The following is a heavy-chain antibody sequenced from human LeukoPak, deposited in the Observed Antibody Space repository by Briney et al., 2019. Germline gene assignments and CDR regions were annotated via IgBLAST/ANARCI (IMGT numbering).Heavy chain of an antibody. D-gene: IGHD1-14*01. Sequence: GGSLRLSCAASGFTFSSYAMSWVRQAPGKGLEWVSAISGSGGSAYYADSVKGRFTISRDNSKNTLYLQMNSLRAEDTAVYYCAKGNTGVLYYFDYWGQGTLVTVSS. CDR3: AKGNTGVLYYFDY. V-gene: IGHV3-23*01. CDR2: ISGSGGSA. J-gene: IGHJ4*02. CDR1: GFTFSSYA.